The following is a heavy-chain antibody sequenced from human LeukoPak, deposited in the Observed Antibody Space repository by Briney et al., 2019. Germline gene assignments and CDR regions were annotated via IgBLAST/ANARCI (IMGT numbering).Heavy chain of an antibody. V-gene: IGHV3-21*01. CDR1: GFLFRSYS. D-gene: IGHD4-17*01. Sequence: GGSVRLSCAASGFLFRSYSLNWVRQARAKGVEVVSSVSSSSTYVYDADSVKGRFTISRDSAKNSLYLQMNSLRAEDTAVYYCARQSPCGDYDYWGQGTLVTVPS. CDR2: VSSSSTYV. J-gene: IGHJ4*02. CDR3: ARQSPCGDYDY.